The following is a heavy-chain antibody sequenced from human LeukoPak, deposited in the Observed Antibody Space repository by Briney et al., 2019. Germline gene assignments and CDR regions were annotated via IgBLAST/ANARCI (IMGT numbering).Heavy chain of an antibody. V-gene: IGHV4-61*01. CDR1: GGSVSSGSYY. CDR2: IYYCGNT. J-gene: IGHJ6*04. D-gene: IGHD2-2*01. Sequence: SETLSLTCTVSGGSVSSGSYYWSWIRQPPGKGLEWNGYIYYCGNTNYHPSLKSRVTISVDTSKNQFSLKPSSATAADTAVYYCARDQCTSTSCYALYGMDVWGKGTTVTVSS. CDR3: ARDQCTSTSCYALYGMDV.